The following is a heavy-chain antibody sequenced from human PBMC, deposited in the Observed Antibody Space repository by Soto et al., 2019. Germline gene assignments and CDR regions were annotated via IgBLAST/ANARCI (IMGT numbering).Heavy chain of an antibody. V-gene: IGHV3-11*06. CDR3: ARDYYDSSGYYPNSYYYGLDV. J-gene: IGHJ6*02. CDR2: ISSSSSYT. CDR1: GFTFSDYY. D-gene: IGHD3-22*01. Sequence: QVQLVESGGGLVKPGGSLRLSCAASGFTFSDYYMSWIRQAPGKGLEWVSYISSSSSYTDYADSVKGRFTISRDNAKNSLYLQMNSPRAEDTAVYYCARDYYDSSGYYPNSYYYGLDVWAQGTTVTVSS.